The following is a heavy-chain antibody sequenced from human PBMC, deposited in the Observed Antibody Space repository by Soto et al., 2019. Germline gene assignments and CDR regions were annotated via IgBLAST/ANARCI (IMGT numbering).Heavy chain of an antibody. CDR2: LYDVDGS. CDR1: GLTISGKKY. CDR3: ATWHEREHAYDV. V-gene: IGHV3-53*01. D-gene: IGHD1-1*01. J-gene: IGHJ3*01. Sequence: DVQLVESGGGLIQPGGSLRLSCAAFGLTISGKKYVAWVRQAPGKGLEWVSGLYDVDGSFYADSVRGRFTTSSDSSKTNVYLQMNDLRPDDTAVYYCATWHEREHAYDVWGQGTTVTVSS.